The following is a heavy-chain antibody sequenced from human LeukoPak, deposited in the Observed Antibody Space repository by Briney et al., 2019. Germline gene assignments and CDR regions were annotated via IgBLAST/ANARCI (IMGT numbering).Heavy chain of an antibody. CDR2: ISGNGSST. J-gene: IGHJ3*02. CDR1: GFSFSSYA. V-gene: IGHV3-23*01. Sequence: GGSLRLSCAASGFSFSSYAMSWVRQAPGKGLEWVSIISGNGSSTFYADSVKGRFTISRDNSKNTLYLQMNSLRAEDTAVYYCAKVVPPDAFNIWGQGTMVTVSS. CDR3: AKVVPPDAFNI. D-gene: IGHD2-2*01.